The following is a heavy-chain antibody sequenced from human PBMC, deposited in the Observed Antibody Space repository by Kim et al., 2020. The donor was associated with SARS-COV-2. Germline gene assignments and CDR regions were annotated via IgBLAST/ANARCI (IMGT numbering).Heavy chain of an antibody. Sequence: SETLSLTCTVSGGSVSSGSYYWSWIRQPPGKGLEWVGYIYYSGSTNYNPSLKSRVTISVDTSKNQFSLKLSSVTAADTAVYYCASRVVAPGAGFDIWGQGTMVTVSS. CDR2: IYYSGST. CDR1: GGSVSSGSYY. V-gene: IGHV4-61*01. J-gene: IGHJ3*02. CDR3: ASRVVAPGAGFDI. D-gene: IGHD3-22*01.